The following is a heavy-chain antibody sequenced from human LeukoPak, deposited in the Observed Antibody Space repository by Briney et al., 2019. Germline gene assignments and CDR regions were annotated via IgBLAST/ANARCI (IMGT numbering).Heavy chain of an antibody. CDR3: ARDLGGSSSSRFDP. J-gene: IGHJ5*02. V-gene: IGHV4-4*07. CDR1: GDSMNNDY. CDR2: IYTSGST. D-gene: IGHD6-13*01. Sequence: SETLSLTCTVSGDSMNNDYWSWIRQPAGKGLEWIGRIYTSGSTYYNPSLKSRVTISVDTSKNQFSLKLSSVTAADTAVYYCARDLGGSSSSRFDPWGQGTLVTVSS.